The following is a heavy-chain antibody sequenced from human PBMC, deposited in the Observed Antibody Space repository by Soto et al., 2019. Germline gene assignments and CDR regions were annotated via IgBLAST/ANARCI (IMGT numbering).Heavy chain of an antibody. CDR3: ARKAWVRFDY. D-gene: IGHD7-27*01. CDR1: GDSISSSVW. V-gene: IGHV4-4*02. CDR2: VFHAGNT. J-gene: IGHJ4*02. Sequence: SETLSLTCAVSGDSISSSVWWTWVRQPPGKGLEWIGEVFHAGNTNYNPSLKSRVTMSVDKSTNEFSLKVTSVTAADTAIYYCARKAWVRFDYWGQGALVTVSS.